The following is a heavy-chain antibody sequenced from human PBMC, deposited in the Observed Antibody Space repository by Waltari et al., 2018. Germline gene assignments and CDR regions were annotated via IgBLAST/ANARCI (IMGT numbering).Heavy chain of an antibody. CDR2: VHGSGRT. D-gene: IGHD2-15*01. J-gene: IGHJ5*02. CDR3: ARDRGRGLYLDT. V-gene: IGHV4-4*02. Sequence: QLQLQESGPGLVKPSGTLSLNCAVSGDSVSRAFLWNWVRQSPQKGLEWIGQVHGSGRTNYNPSFASRVTVSLDTSKNLFSLKMTSATAADTAVYYCARDRGRGLYLDTWGPGTLVTVSP. CDR1: GDSVSRAFL.